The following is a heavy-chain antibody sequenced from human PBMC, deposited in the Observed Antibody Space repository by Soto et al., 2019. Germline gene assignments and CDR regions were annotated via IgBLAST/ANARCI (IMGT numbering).Heavy chain of an antibody. D-gene: IGHD1-20*01. Sequence: QVQLVESGGGVVQPGRSLRLSCAASGFTFSSYGMHWVRQAPGKGLEWVAVISYDGSNKYYADSVKGRFTISRDNSKNTLYLQMNSLRAEDTAVYYCALLVITGTTSDYWGQGTLVTVSS. V-gene: IGHV3-30*03. CDR3: ALLVITGTTSDY. CDR2: ISYDGSNK. CDR1: GFTFSSYG. J-gene: IGHJ4*02.